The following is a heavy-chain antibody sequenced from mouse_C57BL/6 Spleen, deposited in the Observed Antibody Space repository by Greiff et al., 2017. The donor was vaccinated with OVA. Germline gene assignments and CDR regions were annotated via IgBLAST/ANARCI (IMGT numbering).Heavy chain of an antibody. CDR3: ARKKDYGSSGGYFDV. V-gene: IGHV5-17*01. Sequence: EVQVVESGGGLVKPGGSLKLSCAASGFTFSDYGMHWVRQAPEKGLEWVAYISSGSSTIYYADTVKGRFTISRDNAKNTLFLQMTSLRSEDTAMYYCARKKDYGSSGGYFDVWGTGTTVTVSS. D-gene: IGHD1-1*01. CDR2: ISSGSSTI. CDR1: GFTFSDYG. J-gene: IGHJ1*03.